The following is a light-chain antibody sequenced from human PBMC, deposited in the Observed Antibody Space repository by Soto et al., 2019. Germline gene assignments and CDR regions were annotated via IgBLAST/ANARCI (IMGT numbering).Light chain of an antibody. CDR2: GAS. Sequence: EIVLTQSPGTLSLSLGERATLSCRASQSVSSSFLAWYQQKPGQAPRLLIYGASSRATGIPDRFSGSGSGTDFTLTISRLEPEDFAVYYCQQYGSAPWTFGQGNKGEIK. V-gene: IGKV3-20*01. CDR3: QQYGSAPWT. J-gene: IGKJ1*01. CDR1: QSVSSSF.